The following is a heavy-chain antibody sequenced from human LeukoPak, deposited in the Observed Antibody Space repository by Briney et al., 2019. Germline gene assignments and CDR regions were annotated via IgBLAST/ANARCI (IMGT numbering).Heavy chain of an antibody. D-gene: IGHD4-17*01. Sequence: GASVKVSCKASGYTFTSYGISWVRQAPGQGLEWMGWISAYNGNTNYAQKLQGRVTMTTDTSTSTAYMELRSLRSDDTAVYYCAGSSVTVTTYYYYGMDVWGKGTTVTVSS. CDR1: GYTFTSYG. CDR2: ISAYNGNT. V-gene: IGHV1-18*04. J-gene: IGHJ6*04. CDR3: AGSSVTVTTYYYYGMDV.